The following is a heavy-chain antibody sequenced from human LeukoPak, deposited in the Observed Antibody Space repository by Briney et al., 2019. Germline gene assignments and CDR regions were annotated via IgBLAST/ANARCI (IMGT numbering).Heavy chain of an antibody. V-gene: IGHV3-64D*06. J-gene: IGHJ4*02. CDR2: ISSNGGST. CDR1: GFTFSSYA. D-gene: IGHD3-22*01. CDR3: VISWDYYDSSDTGGYFDY. Sequence: GGSLRLSCSASGFTFSSYAMHWVRQAPGKGLEYVSAISSNGGSTYYADFVKGRFTISRDNSKNTLYLQMSSLRAEDTAVYYCVISWDYYDSSDTGGYFDYWGQGTLVTVSS.